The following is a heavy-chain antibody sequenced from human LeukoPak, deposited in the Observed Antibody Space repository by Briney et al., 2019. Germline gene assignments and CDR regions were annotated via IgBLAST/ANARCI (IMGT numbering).Heavy chain of an antibody. Sequence: PGASLRPSCAASGFTFINHAMSWVRQAPGKGLEWVSGIKGRFIISRDNSKNTLYLQVNSLRAEDTAEYYCARHYDKSALRYFDYWGQGTLAIVSS. D-gene: IGHD3-22*01. J-gene: IGHJ4*02. CDR2: I. V-gene: IGHV3-23*01. CDR1: GFTFINHA. CDR3: ARHYDKSALRYFDY.